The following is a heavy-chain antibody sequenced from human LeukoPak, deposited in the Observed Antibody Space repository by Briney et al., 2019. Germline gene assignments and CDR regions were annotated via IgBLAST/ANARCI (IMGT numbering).Heavy chain of an antibody. CDR1: GFTFSSYS. J-gene: IGHJ4*02. CDR2: ISSSSNTI. Sequence: GGSLRLSCAASGFTFSSYSMNWVRQAPGKGLEWVSYISSSSNTIYYADSVKGRFTISRDNSKNTLYLQMNSLRAEDTAVYYCAPTFLGGTGGDWGQGTLVTVSS. V-gene: IGHV3-48*01. CDR3: APTFLGGTGGD. D-gene: IGHD1-1*01.